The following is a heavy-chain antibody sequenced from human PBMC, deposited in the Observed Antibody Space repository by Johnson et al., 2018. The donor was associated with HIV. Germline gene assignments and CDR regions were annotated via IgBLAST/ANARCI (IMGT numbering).Heavy chain of an antibody. V-gene: IGHV3-9*01. J-gene: IGHJ3*02. CDR3: AKDRGIKRVNDAFDI. CDR1: GFTFDDYA. Sequence: LVESGGGLVQPGRSLRLSCAASGFTFDDYAMHWVRQAPGKGLEWVSGISWNSGSIGYADSVKGRFTISRDNSKNALYLRMNSLRAEDTAVYYCAKDRGIKRVNDAFDIWGQGTMVTVSS. CDR2: ISWNSGSI. D-gene: IGHD3-10*01.